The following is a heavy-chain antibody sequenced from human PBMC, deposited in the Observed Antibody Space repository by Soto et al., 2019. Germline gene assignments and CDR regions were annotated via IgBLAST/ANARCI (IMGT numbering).Heavy chain of an antibody. CDR2: ISWNSGSI. Sequence: GGSLRLSCAASGFTFDDYAMHWVRQAPGKGLEWVSGISWNSGSIGYADSVKGRFTISRDNAKNSLYLQMNSLRAEDTALYYCAKAPNWNLYSNFDYWGQGTLVTVSS. J-gene: IGHJ4*02. D-gene: IGHD1-7*01. CDR3: AKAPNWNLYSNFDY. V-gene: IGHV3-9*01. CDR1: GFTFDDYA.